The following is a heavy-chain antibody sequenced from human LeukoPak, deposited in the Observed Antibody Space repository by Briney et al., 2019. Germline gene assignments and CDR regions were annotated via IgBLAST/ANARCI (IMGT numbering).Heavy chain of an antibody. D-gene: IGHD3-10*01. CDR3: ARGYYYRT. J-gene: IGHJ4*02. V-gene: IGHV4-61*02. CDR2: IYADGSS. CDR1: GGSVGSDNSY. Sequence: SETLSLTCTVSGGSVGSDNSYWNWIRQPAGKALEWIGRIYADGSSNYNPSLRSRVTILVDTSKNQFSLRLSSMTAADTAVYYCARGYYYRTWGLGTLVTVSS.